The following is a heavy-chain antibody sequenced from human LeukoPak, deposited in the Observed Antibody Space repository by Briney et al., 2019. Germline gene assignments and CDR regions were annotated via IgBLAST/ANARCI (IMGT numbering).Heavy chain of an antibody. CDR2: VSHRGSS. CDR3: ARLPVGPTTRGAFDI. D-gene: IGHD1-26*01. V-gene: IGHV4-34*01. CDR1: GFTFSSYS. Sequence: GSLRLSCAASGFTFSSYSMNWVRQTPGKGLEWIGQVSHRGSSNYNPSLKSRVTVSVDTSKNQVFMNLTSVTAADTATYYCARLPVGPTTRGAFDIWGQGTIVTVSS. J-gene: IGHJ3*02.